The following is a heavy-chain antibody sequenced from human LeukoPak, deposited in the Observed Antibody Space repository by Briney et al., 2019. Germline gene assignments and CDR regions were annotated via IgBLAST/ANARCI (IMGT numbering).Heavy chain of an antibody. D-gene: IGHD4-17*01. J-gene: IGHJ4*02. CDR3: ARVSLTTANFDS. V-gene: IGHV3-23*01. CDR1: GFTFSSYA. Sequence: GGSLRLSCAASGFTFSSYAFNWVRQTPGKGLEWVSAISNDGINTYSADSVKGRFTFSRDNSKDTLYLQMNSLRVEDTALYYCARVSLTTANFDSWGQETLVTVSS. CDR2: ISNDGINT.